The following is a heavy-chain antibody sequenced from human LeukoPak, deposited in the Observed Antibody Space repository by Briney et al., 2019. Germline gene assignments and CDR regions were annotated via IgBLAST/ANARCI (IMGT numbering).Heavy chain of an antibody. CDR1: GYTFTGYY. CDR2: INPNSGGT. V-gene: IGHV1-2*02. Sequence: ASVKVSCKASGYTFTGYYMHWVRQAPGQGLEWMGWINPNSGGTNYAQKFQGRVTMTRDTSISTAYMELSRLRSDGTAVYYCAGDRSPTSKMDWFDPWGQGTLVTVSS. J-gene: IGHJ5*02. CDR3: AGDRSPTSKMDWFDP. D-gene: IGHD5-24*01.